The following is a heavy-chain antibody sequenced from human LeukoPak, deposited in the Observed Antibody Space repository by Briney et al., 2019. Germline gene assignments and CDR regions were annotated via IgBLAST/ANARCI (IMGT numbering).Heavy chain of an antibody. D-gene: IGHD4-11*01. V-gene: IGHV3-30*18. J-gene: IGHJ4*02. CDR2: ISYDGSNK. Sequence: GGSLRLSCEASGFTFSSYGMHWVRQAPGKGLEWVAVISYDGSNKYYGDSVKGRFTISRDNSKSTQYLQMNSLRVEDTAVYYCAKEFRATTWLGYWGQGVLVTVSS. CDR1: GFTFSSYG. CDR3: AKEFRATTWLGY.